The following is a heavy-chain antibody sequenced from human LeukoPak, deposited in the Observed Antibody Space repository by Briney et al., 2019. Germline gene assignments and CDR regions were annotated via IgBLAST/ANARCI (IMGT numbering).Heavy chain of an antibody. J-gene: IGHJ4*02. D-gene: IGHD3-22*01. Sequence: GGSLRLSCAASGFTFSSYAMSWVRQAPGKGLEWVSATSGSGGSTYYADSVKGRFTISRDNSKNTLYLQMNSLRAEDTAVYYCASHHYYDSSGLDDYFDYWGQGTLVTVSS. V-gene: IGHV3-23*01. CDR1: GFTFSSYA. CDR3: ASHHYYDSSGLDDYFDY. CDR2: TSGSGGST.